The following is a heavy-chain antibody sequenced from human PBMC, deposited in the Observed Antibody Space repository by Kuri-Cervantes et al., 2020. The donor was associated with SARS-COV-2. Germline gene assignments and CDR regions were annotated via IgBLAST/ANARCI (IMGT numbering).Heavy chain of an antibody. CDR2: IRYDGSNK. Sequence: GGSLRLSCAASGFTFSSYGMHWVRQAPGKGLEWVAFIRYDGSNKYYADSVKGRFTISRDNAKNSLYLQMNSLRAEDTAVYYCAKETTGYYYYMDVWGKGTTVTVSS. D-gene: IGHD4-17*01. CDR3: AKETTGYYYYMDV. J-gene: IGHJ6*03. CDR1: GFTFSSYG. V-gene: IGHV3-30*02.